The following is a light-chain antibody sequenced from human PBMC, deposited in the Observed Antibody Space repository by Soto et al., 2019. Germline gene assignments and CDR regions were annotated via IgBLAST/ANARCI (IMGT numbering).Light chain of an antibody. CDR3: SSHAGKNKYVL. CDR1: SRDIGYYDF. J-gene: IGLJ2*01. CDR2: GVD. Sequence: QPVLTQPPSASGSPGQSVTISCTGTSRDIGYYDFVSWYQQLPGKAPKLMIYGVDKRPSGVPHRFSGTRSGSTASLTVSGLQAEDEAVYYCSSHAGKNKYVLFGGGTKLTVL. V-gene: IGLV2-8*01.